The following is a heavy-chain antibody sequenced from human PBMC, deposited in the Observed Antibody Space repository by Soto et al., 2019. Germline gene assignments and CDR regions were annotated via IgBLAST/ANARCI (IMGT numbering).Heavy chain of an antibody. D-gene: IGHD3-22*01. J-gene: IGHJ4*02. CDR3: ASNGYFDQDY. V-gene: IGHV4-4*02. CDR1: GGSIRSSNW. CDR2: IHHSGGA. Sequence: QVQLQESGPGLVKPSGTLSLTCDVSGGSIRSSNWWSWVRQPPGKGMEWIGEIHHSGGANYHPSLKSRVTISVDKSKNQFSLKLSSVTAADTAVYYCASNGYFDQDYWGQRTLVTVSS.